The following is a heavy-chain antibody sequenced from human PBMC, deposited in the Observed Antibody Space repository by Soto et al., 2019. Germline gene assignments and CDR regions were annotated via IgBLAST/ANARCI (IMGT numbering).Heavy chain of an antibody. V-gene: IGHV3-48*03. J-gene: IGHJ4*02. CDR1: GFTFSSYE. CDR3: ATQPYYYDSSGSPFDY. D-gene: IGHD3-22*01. CDR2: ISSSGSTI. Sequence: EVQLVESGGGLVQPGGSLRLSCAASGFTFSSYEMNWVRQAPGKGLEWVSYISSSGSTIYYADSVKGRFTISRDNAKNSLYLQMNSLRAEDTAVYYCATQPYYYDSSGSPFDYWGQGTLVTVSS.